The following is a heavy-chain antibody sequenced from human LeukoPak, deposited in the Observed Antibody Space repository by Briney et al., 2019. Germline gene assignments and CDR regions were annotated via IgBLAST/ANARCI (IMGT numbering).Heavy chain of an antibody. CDR3: ARTAQQQLVLFDY. J-gene: IGHJ4*02. V-gene: IGHV4-39*07. D-gene: IGHD6-13*01. CDR2: IYYSGST. Sequence: SETLSLTCTVSGGSISSSSYYWGWIRQPPGKGLEWIGSIYYSGSTYYNPSLKSRVTISVDTSKNQFSLKLSSVTAADTAVYYCARTAQQQLVLFDYWGQGTLVTVSS. CDR1: GGSISSSSYY.